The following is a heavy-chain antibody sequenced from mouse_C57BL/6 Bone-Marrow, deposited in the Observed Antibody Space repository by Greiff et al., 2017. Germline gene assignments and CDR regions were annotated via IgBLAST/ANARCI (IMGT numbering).Heavy chain of an antibody. CDR2: ISSGGDYI. Sequence: EVNLVESGEGLVKPGGSLKLSCAASGFTFSSYAMSWVRQTPEKRLEWVAYISSGGDYIYYADTVKGRFTISRDNARNTLYLQMSSLKSEDTAMYYCTRDGDSGSSSHFDVWGTGTTVTVSS. CDR3: TRDGDSGSSSHFDV. D-gene: IGHD1-1*01. CDR1: GFTFSSYA. V-gene: IGHV5-9-1*02. J-gene: IGHJ1*03.